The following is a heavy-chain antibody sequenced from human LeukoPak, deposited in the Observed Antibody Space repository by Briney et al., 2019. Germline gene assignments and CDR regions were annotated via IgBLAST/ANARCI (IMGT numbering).Heavy chain of an antibody. V-gene: IGHV3-30*04. Sequence: GGSLRLSCADSGFTFNNYAMHWVRQAPGKGLEWVAVISYDGSNEYYADSVKGRFTISRDNSKNTLYLQMSRLRAEDTAVYYCAKGGIAAADRGFDPWGQGTLVTVSS. CDR2: ISYDGSNE. CDR3: AKGGIAAADRGFDP. J-gene: IGHJ5*02. D-gene: IGHD6-13*01. CDR1: GFTFNNYA.